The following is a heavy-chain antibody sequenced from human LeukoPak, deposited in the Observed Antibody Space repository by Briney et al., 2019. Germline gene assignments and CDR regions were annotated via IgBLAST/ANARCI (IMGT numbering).Heavy chain of an antibody. CDR1: GGTFNNYA. Sequence: ASVRVSCKASGGTFNNYAINWVRQAPGQGLEWMGWINPNSGGTNYAQKFQGRVTMTRDTSIRTAYMELSRLRSDDTAMYYCARYYIEGRCFDYWGQGTLVTVSS. D-gene: IGHD3-10*01. V-gene: IGHV1-2*02. CDR2: INPNSGGT. J-gene: IGHJ4*02. CDR3: ARYYIEGRCFDY.